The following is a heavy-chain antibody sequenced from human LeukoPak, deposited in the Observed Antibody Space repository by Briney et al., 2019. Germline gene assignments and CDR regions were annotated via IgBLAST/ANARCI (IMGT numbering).Heavy chain of an antibody. CDR1: GGTFSSYA. V-gene: IGHV1-69*06. CDR2: IIPIFGTA. CDR3: ARSPSMIVVDYFDY. Sequence: SVKVSCKASGGTFSSYAISWVRQAPGQGLEWMGGIIPIFGTANYAQKFQGRVTITADKSTSTAYMELSSLRSEDTAVYYCARSPSMIVVDYFDYWGQGTLVTVSS. J-gene: IGHJ4*02. D-gene: IGHD3-22*01.